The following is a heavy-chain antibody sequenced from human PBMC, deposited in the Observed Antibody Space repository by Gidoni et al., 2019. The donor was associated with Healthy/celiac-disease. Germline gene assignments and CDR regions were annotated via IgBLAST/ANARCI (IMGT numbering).Heavy chain of an antibody. D-gene: IGHD1-26*01. V-gene: IGHV3-7*01. CDR1: GFTFSSYW. Sequence: EVQLVESGGGLVQPGGSLRLSCAASGFTFSSYWMSWVRQAPGKGLEWVANIKQDGSEKYYVDSVKGRFTISRDNAKNSLYLQMNSLRAEDTAVYYCARGREWELLSLAYYFDYWGQGTLVTVSS. CDR2: IKQDGSEK. J-gene: IGHJ4*02. CDR3: ARGREWELLSLAYYFDY.